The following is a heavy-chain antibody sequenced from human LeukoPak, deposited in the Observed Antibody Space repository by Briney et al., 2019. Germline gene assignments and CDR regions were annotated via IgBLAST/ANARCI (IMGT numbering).Heavy chain of an antibody. Sequence: PGGSLRLSCAASGFTFSSYAMHWVRQAPGKGLEWVAVISYDGSNKYYADSVKGRFTISRDNSKNTLYLQMNSLRAEDTAVYYCAKKVEQWLVQVGFDYWGQGTLVTVSS. J-gene: IGHJ4*02. CDR2: ISYDGSNK. CDR1: GFTFSSYA. CDR3: AKKVEQWLVQVGFDY. V-gene: IGHV3-30-3*02. D-gene: IGHD6-19*01.